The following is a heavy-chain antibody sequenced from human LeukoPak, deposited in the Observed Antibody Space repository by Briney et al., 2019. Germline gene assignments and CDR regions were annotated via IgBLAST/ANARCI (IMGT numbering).Heavy chain of an antibody. D-gene: IGHD6-19*01. J-gene: IGHJ4*02. Sequence: GGSLRLSCEASGFTFSSYGMHWVRQAPGKGLEWVAVIWYDGSNKYYADSVKGRFTISRDNSKNTLYLQMNSLRAEDTAVYYCARDLDSSGWYYFDYWGQGTLVTVSS. CDR2: IWYDGSNK. V-gene: IGHV3-33*01. CDR3: ARDLDSSGWYYFDY. CDR1: GFTFSSYG.